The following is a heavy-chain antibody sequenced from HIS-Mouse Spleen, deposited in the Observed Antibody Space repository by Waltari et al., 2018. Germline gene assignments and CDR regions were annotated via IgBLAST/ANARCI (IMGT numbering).Heavy chain of an antibody. CDR1: GGSISSYY. D-gene: IGHD6-25*01. Sequence: QVQLQESGPGLVKPSETLSLTCTVSGGSISSYYWSWIRQPPGKGLAWIGYIYYSGSTNYNPSLKSRVTISVDTSKNQFSLKLSSVTAADTAVYYCARIPYSSGVFDYWGQGTLVTVSS. V-gene: IGHV4-59*01. J-gene: IGHJ4*02. CDR3: ARIPYSSGVFDY. CDR2: IYYSGST.